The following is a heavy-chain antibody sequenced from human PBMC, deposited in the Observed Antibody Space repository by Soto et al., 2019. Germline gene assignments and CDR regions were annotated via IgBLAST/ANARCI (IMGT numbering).Heavy chain of an antibody. Sequence: QVQLQESGPGLVKPSETLSLTCTVSGGSISSYYWSWIRQPPGKGLEWIGYIYYSDSSNYNPYLKSLVTISVDTSKNQFSLKLSSVTAADTAVYYCARDNPPAYYDILTGYEVWFDPWGQGTLVTVSS. CDR1: GGSISSYY. J-gene: IGHJ5*02. V-gene: IGHV4-59*01. CDR2: IYYSDSS. CDR3: ARDNPPAYYDILTGYEVWFDP. D-gene: IGHD3-9*01.